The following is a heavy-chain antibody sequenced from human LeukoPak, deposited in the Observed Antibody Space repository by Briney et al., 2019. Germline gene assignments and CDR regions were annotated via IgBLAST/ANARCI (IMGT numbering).Heavy chain of an antibody. D-gene: IGHD1-26*01. V-gene: IGHV3-9*01. CDR1: GFTFDDYA. J-gene: IGHJ4*02. CDR2: ISWNSGSI. Sequence: GGSLRLSCAASGFTFDDYAMHWARQAPGKGLEWVSGISWNSGSIGYADSVKGRFTFSRDNARNSLYLQMNSLRAEDTALYYCAKGIDSGSYYWFDYWGQGTLVTVSS. CDR3: AKGIDSGSYYWFDY.